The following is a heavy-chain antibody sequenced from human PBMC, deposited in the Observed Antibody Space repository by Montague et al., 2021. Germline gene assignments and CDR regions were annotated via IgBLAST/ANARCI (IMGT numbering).Heavy chain of an antibody. D-gene: IGHD2-15*01. Sequence: SLRLSCAASGFPFSSYAMHWVRRAPGKGLEWVAVISYDGGNKYYADSVKGRFTISRDNFKNTLYVQMNSLRPEDTAVYYCARDQVGDSGGTVFDYWGQGTLVTVSS. J-gene: IGHJ4*02. CDR3: ARDQVGDSGGTVFDY. V-gene: IGHV3-30-3*01. CDR1: GFPFSSYA. CDR2: ISYDGGNK.